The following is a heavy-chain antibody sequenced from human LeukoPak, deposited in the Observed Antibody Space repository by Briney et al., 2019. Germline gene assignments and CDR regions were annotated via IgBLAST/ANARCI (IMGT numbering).Heavy chain of an antibody. CDR1: GFSFITYD. V-gene: IGHV3-30*04. CDR2: TSSDGTIK. Sequence: GRSLRLSCVASGFSFITYDMHWVRQAPAKGLEWVAVTSSDGTIKIYTDSVKGRFTISRDNSKNTLCLEMNSLRVDDTAVYFCARDLRSGAPDYFDSWGQGTPVTVSS. CDR3: ARDLRSGAPDYFDS. J-gene: IGHJ4*02. D-gene: IGHD1-14*01.